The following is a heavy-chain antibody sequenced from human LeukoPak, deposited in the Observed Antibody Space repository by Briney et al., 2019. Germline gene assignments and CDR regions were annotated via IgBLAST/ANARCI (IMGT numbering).Heavy chain of an antibody. CDR3: ARDITTNKWELRPPFYF. Sequence: SQTLSLTCAISGDSVSSNSAAWNWIRQSPSRGLEWLGRTYYRSKWYNDYAVSVKSRITINPDTSKNQFSLQLNSVTPEDTAVEFLARDITTNKWELRPPFYFWGQGTLGTVPS. CDR1: GDSVSSNSAA. V-gene: IGHV6-1*01. D-gene: IGHD1-26*01. J-gene: IGHJ4*02. CDR2: TYYRSKWYN.